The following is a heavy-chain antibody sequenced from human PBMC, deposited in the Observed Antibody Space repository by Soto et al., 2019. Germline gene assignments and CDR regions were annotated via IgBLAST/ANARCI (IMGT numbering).Heavy chain of an antibody. Sequence: PSETLSLTCTVSGGSVSSGSYYWSWIRQPPGKGLEWIGYMYNSGSTNYNPSLKSRVIISVDTSKNKFSLKLSSVTAADTAVYYCDRDHSYHYDFWSGPYSFDYSGQGTLVSV. CDR2: MYNSGST. D-gene: IGHD3-3*01. J-gene: IGHJ4*02. CDR3: DRDHSYHYDFWSGPYSFDY. CDR1: GGSVSSGSYY. V-gene: IGHV4-61*01.